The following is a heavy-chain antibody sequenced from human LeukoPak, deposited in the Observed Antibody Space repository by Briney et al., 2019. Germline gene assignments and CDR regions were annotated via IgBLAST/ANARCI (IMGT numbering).Heavy chain of an antibody. D-gene: IGHD4/OR15-4a*01. J-gene: IGHJ4*02. CDR2: IYGADTI. CDR3: ARGARGAYFDY. CDR1: GXTISSSY. V-gene: IGHV3-66*01. Sequence: PGGPLRLSCAASGXTISSSYXSXVXQVPGXXXXWVSCIYGADTIYYADFVKDRFTISRDSNRNILYLQMNILRADDTAVYYCARGARGAYFDYWGQGTLVTVSS.